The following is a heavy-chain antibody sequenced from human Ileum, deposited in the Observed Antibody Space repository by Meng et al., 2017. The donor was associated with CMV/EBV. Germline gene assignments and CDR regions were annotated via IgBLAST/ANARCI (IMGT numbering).Heavy chain of an antibody. D-gene: IGHD4-11*01. CDR3: AREVTINYGASHFDY. J-gene: IGHJ4*02. Sequence: GGSLRLSCAASGFTFSSYWMHWVRQAPGKGLVWVSRINSDAGSTGYADSVQGRFTISRDNSKNTLFLQMHSLRAEDTAVYYCAREVTINYGASHFDYWGQGTLVTVSS. CDR2: INSDAGST. CDR1: GFTFSSYW. V-gene: IGHV3-74*01.